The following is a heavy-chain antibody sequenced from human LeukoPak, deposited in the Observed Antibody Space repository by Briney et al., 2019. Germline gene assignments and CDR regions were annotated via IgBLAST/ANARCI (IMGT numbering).Heavy chain of an antibody. CDR3: ARITTRYFDY. J-gene: IGHJ4*02. CDR1: GFTFSRYE. Sequence: PGGSLRLSCAASGFTFSRYEMNWVRQAPGKGLEWVSYISRSGDTIYFADSVKGRFTISRDNAKNSLYLQMSSLSAEDTAVYYCARITTRYFDYWGQGTLVTVSS. CDR2: ISRSGDTI. V-gene: IGHV3-48*03. D-gene: IGHD1-1*01.